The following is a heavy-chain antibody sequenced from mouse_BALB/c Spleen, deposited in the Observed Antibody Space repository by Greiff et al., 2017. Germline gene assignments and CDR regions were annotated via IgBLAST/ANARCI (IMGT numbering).Heavy chain of an antibody. CDR3: ARSDGNYGYYAMDY. J-gene: IGHJ4*01. CDR2: IDPENGNT. Sequence: EVQLQQSGAELVRPGALVKLSCKASGFNIKDYYMHWVKQRPEQGLEWIGWIDPENGNTIYDPKFQGKASITADTSSNTAYLQLSSLTSEDTAVYYCARSDGNYGYYAMDYWGRGTSVTVSS. V-gene: IGHV14-1*02. D-gene: IGHD2-1*01. CDR1: GFNIKDYY.